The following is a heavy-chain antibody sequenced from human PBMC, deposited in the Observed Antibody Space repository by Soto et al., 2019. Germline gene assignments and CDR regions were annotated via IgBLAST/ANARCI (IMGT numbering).Heavy chain of an antibody. CDR1: GGSISSYY. D-gene: IGHD4-17*01. V-gene: IGHV4-59*08. Sequence: PSETLSLTCTVSGGSISSYYWSWIRQPPGKGLEWIGYIYYSGSTNYNPSLKSRVTISVDTSKNQFSLKLSSVTAADTAVYYCARLQDYGDYWYYFDYWGQRTLVTVSS. CDR3: ARLQDYGDYWYYFDY. CDR2: IYYSGST. J-gene: IGHJ4*02.